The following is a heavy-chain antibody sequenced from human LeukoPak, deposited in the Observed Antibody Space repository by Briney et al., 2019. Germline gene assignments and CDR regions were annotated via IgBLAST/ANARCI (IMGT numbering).Heavy chain of an antibody. CDR3: AREKQWLVRYYYYYMDV. CDR1: GFTFSSSA. Sequence: GGSLRLSCAASGFTFSSSAMSWVRQAPGKGLEWVSSISSSSSYIYYADSVKGRFTISRDNAKNSLYLQMNSLRAEDTAVYYCAREKQWLVRYYYYYMDVWGKGTTVTVSS. D-gene: IGHD6-19*01. V-gene: IGHV3-21*01. CDR2: ISSSSSYI. J-gene: IGHJ6*03.